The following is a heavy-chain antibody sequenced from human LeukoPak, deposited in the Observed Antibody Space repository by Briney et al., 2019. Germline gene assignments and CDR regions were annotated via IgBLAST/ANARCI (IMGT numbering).Heavy chain of an antibody. J-gene: IGHJ3*02. CDR3: ARDPTVTNFHDAFDI. Sequence: GGSLALSCTASGFTFSSYWMSWVRRAPGKGLEWVATIKQDGSQKEYVESVQGRFTISRDNAKNSLYLHMNRLRAEDTAVYYCARDPTVTNFHDAFDIWGQGTLVTVSS. D-gene: IGHD4-17*01. CDR2: IKQDGSQK. V-gene: IGHV3-7*05. CDR1: GFTFSSYW.